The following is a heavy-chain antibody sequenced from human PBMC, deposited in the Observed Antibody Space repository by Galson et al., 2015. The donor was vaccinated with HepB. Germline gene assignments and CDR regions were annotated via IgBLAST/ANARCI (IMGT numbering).Heavy chain of an antibody. CDR2: IGDSGGTT. J-gene: IGHJ4*02. D-gene: IGHD6-13*01. CDR3: AKGLSSVAAAGDF. CDR1: GVTFSTYA. V-gene: IGHV3-23*01. Sequence: SLRLSCAASGVTFSTYAMSWVRQAPGQGLEWVSTIGDSGGTTYYADSVIGRFTISRDNSKNTVYLQVNSLRVEDTAIYYCAKGLSSVAAAGDFWGQGALVIVSS.